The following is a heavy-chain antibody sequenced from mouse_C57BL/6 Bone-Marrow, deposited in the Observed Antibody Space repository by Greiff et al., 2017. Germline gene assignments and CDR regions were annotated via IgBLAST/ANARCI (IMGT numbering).Heavy chain of an antibody. Sequence: VKLVESGAELARPGASVKLSCKASGYTFTSYGISWVKQRTGQGLEWIGEIYPRSGNPYYNEKFKGKATLTADKSSSTAYMGLRSLTSEDSAVYFCARWGRAQLLDYWGQGTTLTVSS. D-gene: IGHD3-2*02. J-gene: IGHJ2*01. V-gene: IGHV1-81*01. CDR1: GYTFTSYG. CDR2: IYPRSGNP. CDR3: ARWGRAQLLDY.